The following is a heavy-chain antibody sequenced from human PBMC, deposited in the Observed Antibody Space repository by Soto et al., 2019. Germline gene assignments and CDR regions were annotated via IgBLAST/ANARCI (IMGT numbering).Heavy chain of an antibody. J-gene: IGHJ6*02. CDR3: ARDGGRMMIKSMDV. Sequence: QVQLQESGPGLVKPSETLSLTCTVSGGSINDYYWSWIRQSAGKGLEWIGRIFASGSTNYNPSLNRRVTMAVDTAKNQFSLKLSSGTAADTAVYYCARDGGRMMIKSMDVWGQGTTVTVSS. D-gene: IGHD3-16*01. V-gene: IGHV4-4*07. CDR1: GGSINDYY. CDR2: IFASGST.